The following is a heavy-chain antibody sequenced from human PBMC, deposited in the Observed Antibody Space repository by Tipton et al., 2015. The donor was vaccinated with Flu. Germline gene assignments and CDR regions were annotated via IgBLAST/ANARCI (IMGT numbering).Heavy chain of an antibody. CDR2: IFHSGNT. V-gene: IGHV4-38-2*01. J-gene: IGHJ5*02. D-gene: IGHD4-11*01. CDR3: ARRDYSNYVSDPKNWFDP. Sequence: PGLVKPSETLSLTCGVSGDSIRSSNYYWGWIRQPPGKGLEWIGNIFHSGNTYHNPSLKSRVTISVDTSKNQFSLRVSSVTAADTAVYYCARRDYSNYVSDPKNWFDPWGQGTLVTVSS. CDR1: GDSIRSSNYY.